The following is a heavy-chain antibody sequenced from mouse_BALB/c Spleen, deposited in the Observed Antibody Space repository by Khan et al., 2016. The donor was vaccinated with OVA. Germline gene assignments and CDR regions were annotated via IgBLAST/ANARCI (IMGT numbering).Heavy chain of an antibody. J-gene: IGHJ4*01. D-gene: IGHD1-1*01. CDR2: IYPGNVNT. CDR1: GYTFRTYY. Sequence: QVQLQQSGPELVKPGASVRISCKASGYTFRTYYIHWVKQRPGQGLEWIGWIYPGNVNTKYNERFKGKATLTADKSSSTAYMHLSSLTSEDSAVYLCARDVYFVGDAMDYWGQGSSVTVSS. CDR3: ARDVYFVGDAMDY. V-gene: IGHV1S56*01.